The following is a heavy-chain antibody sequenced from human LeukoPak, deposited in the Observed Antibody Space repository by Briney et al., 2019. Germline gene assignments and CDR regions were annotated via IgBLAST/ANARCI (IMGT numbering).Heavy chain of an antibody. Sequence: GGSLRLSCAASGFSLNNYWMHWVRQTPGKQLVWVSHINSDGSGTTYEDSVKGRFTISRDNAKNTLYLQMDGLRVEDTAVYYCARDDPGVGIDYWGQGTLVTVSS. CDR1: GFSLNNYW. D-gene: IGHD3-10*01. CDR2: INSDGSGT. J-gene: IGHJ4*02. V-gene: IGHV3-74*03. CDR3: ARDDPGVGIDY.